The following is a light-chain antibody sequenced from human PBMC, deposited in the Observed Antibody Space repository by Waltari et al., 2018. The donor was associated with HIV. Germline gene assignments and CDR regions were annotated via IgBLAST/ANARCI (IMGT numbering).Light chain of an antibody. V-gene: IGLV8-61*01. CDR3: ALYMIGAKWV. J-gene: IGLJ3*02. Sequence: QTVVTQEPSFSVSPGGTVTLTCALNSDSVSINYYPGWFQQTPGQAPRTLISSTYSRSSGVPDRFSGSILGNKAALTITGAQADDDSVYFCALYMIGAKWVFGGGTKLTVL. CDR2: STY. CDR1: SDSVSINYY.